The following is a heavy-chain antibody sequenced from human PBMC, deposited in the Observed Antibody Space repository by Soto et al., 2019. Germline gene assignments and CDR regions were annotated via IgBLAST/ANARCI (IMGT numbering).Heavy chain of an antibody. CDR3: ARQQSSWWYWFDP. J-gene: IGHJ5*02. V-gene: IGHV4-34*01. CDR1: GGSFSGYY. D-gene: IGHD6-13*01. Sequence: PSETLSLTCAVYGGSFSGYYWSWIRQPPGKGLEWIGEINHSGSTNYNPSLKSRVTISVDTSKNQFSLKLSSVTAADTAVYYCARQQSSWWYWFDPWGQGTLVTVSS. CDR2: INHSGST.